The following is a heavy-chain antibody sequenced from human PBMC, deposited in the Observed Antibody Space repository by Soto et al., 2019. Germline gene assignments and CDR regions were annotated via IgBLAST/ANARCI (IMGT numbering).Heavy chain of an antibody. J-gene: IGHJ4*02. CDR1: GGSISSYY. D-gene: IGHD3-10*01. V-gene: IGHV4-59*01. Sequence: SETLSLTCTVSGGSISSYYWSWIRQPPGKGLEWIGYIYYTGYTNYNPSLKSRFTISVDTSKNQFSLNVSSVTAADTAVYYCARVKWFGESGFDYWGQGTLVTVS. CDR3: ARVKWFGESGFDY. CDR2: IYYTGYT.